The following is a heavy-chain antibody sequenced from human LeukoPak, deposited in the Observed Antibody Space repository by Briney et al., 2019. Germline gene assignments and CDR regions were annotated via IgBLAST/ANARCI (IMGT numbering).Heavy chain of an antibody. CDR3: ARGRASSSTWYSTYYYFFYMDF. J-gene: IGHJ6*03. D-gene: IGHD4-11*01. CDR1: DDSITMYY. Sequence: SETLSLTCTVSDDSITMYYWTWIRQPPGKGLEWIGYVDHTGSTKFNPSLNGRVSISRDTSNNFFSLRLRSVTAADTAVYFCARGRASSSTWYSTYYYFFYMDFWGKGTTVTVSS. CDR2: VDHTGST. V-gene: IGHV4-59*01.